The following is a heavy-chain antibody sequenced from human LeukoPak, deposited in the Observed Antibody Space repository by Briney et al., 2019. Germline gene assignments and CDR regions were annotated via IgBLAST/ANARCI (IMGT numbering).Heavy chain of an antibody. Sequence: ASVKVSCKASGYTFTGYYMHWVRQAPGQGLEWMGWINPNSGGTNYAQKFQGRVTMTRDTPISTAYMELSRLRSDDTAVYYCARGRGLRKYAFDIWGQGTMVTVSS. CDR3: ARGRGLRKYAFDI. CDR2: INPNSGGT. J-gene: IGHJ3*02. CDR1: GYTFTGYY. V-gene: IGHV1-2*02.